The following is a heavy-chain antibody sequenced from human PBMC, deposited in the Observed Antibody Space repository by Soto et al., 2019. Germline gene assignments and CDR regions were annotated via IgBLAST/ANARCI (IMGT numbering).Heavy chain of an antibody. CDR3: ARGQPEPWYGNFDY. Sequence: ASVEVSCKASGYTFTSYAMHWVRQAPGQRLEWMGWINAGNGNTKYSQKFQGRVTITRDTSASTAYMELSSLRSEDTAVYYCARGQPEPWYGNFDYWGQGTLVTVSS. V-gene: IGHV1-3*01. CDR2: INAGNGNT. CDR1: GYTFTSYA. D-gene: IGHD1-1*01. J-gene: IGHJ4*02.